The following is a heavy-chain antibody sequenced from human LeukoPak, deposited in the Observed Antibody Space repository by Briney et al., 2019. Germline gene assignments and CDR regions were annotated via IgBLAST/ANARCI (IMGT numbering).Heavy chain of an antibody. J-gene: IGHJ5*02. CDR3: ARDIVVADNNWFDP. CDR1: GGSISSYY. D-gene: IGHD2-15*01. CDR2: IYYSGST. V-gene: IGHV4-59*01. Sequence: PSETLSLTCTVSGGSISSYYWSWIRQPPGKGLEWIEYIYYSGSTNYNPSLKSRVTISVDTSKNQFSLKLSSVTAADTAVYYCARDIVVADNNWFDPWGQGILVTVSS.